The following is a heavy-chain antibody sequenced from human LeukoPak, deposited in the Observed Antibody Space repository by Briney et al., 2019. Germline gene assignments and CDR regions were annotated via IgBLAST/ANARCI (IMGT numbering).Heavy chain of an antibody. D-gene: IGHD4-17*01. J-gene: IGHJ4*02. CDR2: ISGSGGST. CDR1: GFTFSSYA. V-gene: IGHV3-23*01. CDR3: AKEVSFYGDYADY. Sequence: GGSLRHSCAASGFTFSSYAMSLVRQAPGKGLEWVSAISGSGGSTYYADSVKGRFTISRDNSKNTLYLQMNSLRAEDTAVYYCAKEVSFYGDYADYWGQGTLVTVSS.